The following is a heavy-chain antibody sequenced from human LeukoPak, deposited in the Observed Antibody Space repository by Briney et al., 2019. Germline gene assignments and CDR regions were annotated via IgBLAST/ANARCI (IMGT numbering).Heavy chain of an antibody. CDR1: GFTFSSYG. CDR3: AKDRRRSGGDYHYYYMDV. V-gene: IGHV3-33*06. Sequence: PGGSLRLSCVASGFTFSSYGMHWDRQAPGKGLEWVAVICYDGSNKSYGDSAKGRFTISRDNSKNTVYLQMNSLRAEDTAVYYCAKDRRRSGGDYHYYYMDVWGKGTTVTVSS. J-gene: IGHJ6*03. CDR2: ICYDGSNK. D-gene: IGHD2-21*01.